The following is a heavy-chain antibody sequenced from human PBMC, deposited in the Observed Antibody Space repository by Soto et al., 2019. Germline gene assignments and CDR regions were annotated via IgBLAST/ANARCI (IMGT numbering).Heavy chain of an antibody. V-gene: IGHV3-53*01. CDR3: ARDYHDSSGYYY. CDR1: GFTVSSNY. CDR2: IYSGGST. D-gene: IGHD3-22*01. J-gene: IGHJ4*02. Sequence: GWSLRLSCAASGFTVSSNYMSWVRQAPGKGLEWVSVIYSGGSTYYADSVKGRFTISRDNSKNTLYLQMNSLRAEDTAVYYCARDYHDSSGYYYWGQVTLVTVSS.